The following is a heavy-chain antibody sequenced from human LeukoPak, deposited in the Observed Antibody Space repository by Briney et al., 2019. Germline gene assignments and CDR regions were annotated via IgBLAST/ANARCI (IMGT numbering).Heavy chain of an antibody. CDR3: ARLVVVAATGDY. CDR1: GGSISSSSYY. CDR2: INHSGST. D-gene: IGHD2-15*01. Sequence: SETLSLTCTVSGGSISSSSYYWGWIRQPPGKGLEWIGEINHSGSTNYNPSLKSRVTISVDTSKNQFSLKLSSVTAADTAVYYCARLVVVAATGDYWGQGTLVTVSS. J-gene: IGHJ4*02. V-gene: IGHV4-39*07.